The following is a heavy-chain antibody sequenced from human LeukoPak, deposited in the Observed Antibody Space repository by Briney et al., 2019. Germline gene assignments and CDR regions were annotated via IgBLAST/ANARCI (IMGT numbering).Heavy chain of an antibody. J-gene: IGHJ4*02. CDR1: GFTFRNYE. Sequence: GGSLRLSCAASGFTFRNYEMNWVRQAPGKGLEWVSYISNSGSTIYYADSVRGRFTISRDNAKNSLYLQMNSLRAEDTAVYYCARESGYYLGYWGQGTLVAVSS. CDR2: ISNSGSTI. V-gene: IGHV3-48*03. D-gene: IGHD3-22*01. CDR3: ARESGYYLGY.